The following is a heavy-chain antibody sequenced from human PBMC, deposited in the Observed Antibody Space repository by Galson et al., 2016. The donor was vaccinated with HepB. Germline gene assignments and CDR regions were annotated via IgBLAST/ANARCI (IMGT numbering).Heavy chain of an antibody. CDR1: GFIFNNFW. J-gene: IGHJ4*02. Sequence: SLRLSCAASGFIFNNFWMSWVRQAPGKGLEWVANVNQDGSLKYYMESVKGRFTISRDNAKNSLYLQMNSLGAEDTAVYYCWSVGSYDTDYWGRGHLVTVSS. CDR2: VNQDGSLK. V-gene: IGHV3-7*03. D-gene: IGHD3-16*01. CDR3: WSVGSYDTDY.